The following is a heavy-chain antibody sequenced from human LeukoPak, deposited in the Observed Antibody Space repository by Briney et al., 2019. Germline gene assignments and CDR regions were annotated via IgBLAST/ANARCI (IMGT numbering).Heavy chain of an antibody. D-gene: IGHD6-19*01. J-gene: IGHJ4*02. V-gene: IGHV4-59*01. CDR1: GGSISRYY. Sequence: PSETLSLTCTVSGGSISRYYWSWIRQPTGKALECIGYISYSGGTIYNPSHKSRVTISVDTPKNQHSLKLSSVTAADTAVYYCARDLDNSGWYVFDYWGQGNLVTVSS. CDR2: ISYSGGT. CDR3: ARDLDNSGWYVFDY.